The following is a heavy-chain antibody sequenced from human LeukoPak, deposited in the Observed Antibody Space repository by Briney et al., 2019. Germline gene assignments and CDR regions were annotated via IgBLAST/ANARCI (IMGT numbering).Heavy chain of an antibody. CDR1: GYSFTSYW. V-gene: IGHV5-51*01. CDR3: ARHGGTGGYYGSGSYYPIDY. D-gene: IGHD3-10*01. J-gene: IGHJ4*02. Sequence: GESLKISCKGSGYSFTSYWIGWVRQMPGEGPEWMGIIYPADSDTTYSPSFQGQVTISADKSISTAYLQWSSLKASDTAMYYCARHGGTGGYYGSGSYYPIDYWGQGTLVTVSS. CDR2: IYPADSDT.